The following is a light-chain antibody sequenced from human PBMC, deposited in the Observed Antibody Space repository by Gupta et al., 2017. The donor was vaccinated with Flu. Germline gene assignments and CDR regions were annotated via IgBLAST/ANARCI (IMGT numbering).Light chain of an antibody. CDR3: CSYAGTFTFV. Sequence: SVTISCTGTSSDVGNYDYVSWYQQHPGKAPKLMIYGVTKRPSGVPDRFSGSKPGNTASLAISGLQAEDEADYYCCSYAGTFTFVFGGGTKLTVL. CDR1: SSDVGNYDY. J-gene: IGLJ2*01. V-gene: IGLV2-11*01. CDR2: GVT.